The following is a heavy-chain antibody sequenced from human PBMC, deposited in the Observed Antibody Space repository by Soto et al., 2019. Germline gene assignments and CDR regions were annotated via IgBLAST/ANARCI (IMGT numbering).Heavy chain of an antibody. Sequence: QVQLVESGGGAVQPGESLRLSCVASGFDFTYYAMHWVRQAPGKGLESVAVMSSDGSKIHHTDSVTGRFTISRDNSKNTLYLQMNRLRKEDTAVYFCAKDEGVGGNLGLFDYWGQGTLVSVSS. CDR2: MSSDGSKI. D-gene: IGHD1-26*01. CDR3: AKDEGVGGNLGLFDY. V-gene: IGHV3-30*18. J-gene: IGHJ4*02. CDR1: GFDFTYYA.